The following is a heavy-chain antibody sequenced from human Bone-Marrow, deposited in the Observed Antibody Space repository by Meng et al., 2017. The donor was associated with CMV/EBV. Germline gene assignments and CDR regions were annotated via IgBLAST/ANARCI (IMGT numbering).Heavy chain of an antibody. CDR3: ATYCSGGSCYTKAPRTFDY. V-gene: IGHV1-69*05. CDR1: GGTFSSYA. J-gene: IGHJ4*02. D-gene: IGHD2-15*01. Sequence: SVKVSCKASGGTFSSYAISWVRQAPGQGLEWMGGIIPIFGTANYAQKFQGRVTITTDESTSTAYMELSSLRSEDTAVYYCATYCSGGSCYTKAPRTFDYWGQGTLVTVYS. CDR2: IIPIFGTA.